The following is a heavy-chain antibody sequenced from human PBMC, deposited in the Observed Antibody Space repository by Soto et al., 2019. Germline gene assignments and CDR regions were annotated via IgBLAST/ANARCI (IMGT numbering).Heavy chain of an antibody. CDR3: ARDPAVLERRCPWFDP. V-gene: IGHV1-18*01. CDR1: GYTFTSYG. D-gene: IGHD1-1*01. J-gene: IGHJ5*02. Sequence: ASVKVSCKASGYTFTSYGISWVRQAPGQGLEWMGWISAYNGNTNYAQKLQGRVTMTTDTSTSTAYMELRSLRSDDTAVYYCARDPAVLERRCPWFDPWGQGTLVTVSS. CDR2: ISAYNGNT.